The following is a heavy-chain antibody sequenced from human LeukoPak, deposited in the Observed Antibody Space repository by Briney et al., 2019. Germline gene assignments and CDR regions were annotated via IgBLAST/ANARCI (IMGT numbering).Heavy chain of an antibody. V-gene: IGHV3-23*01. J-gene: IGHJ4*02. D-gene: IGHD1-26*01. CDR3: AKIIVGAITGFGY. CDR1: GFTFSSYA. Sequence: GGSLRLSCAASGFTFSSYAVSWVRQAPGKGLEWFSAISGSGGSTYYADSVKGRFTISRDNSKNTLYLQMNSLRAEDTAVYYCAKIIVGAITGFGYWGQGTLVTVSS. CDR2: ISGSGGST.